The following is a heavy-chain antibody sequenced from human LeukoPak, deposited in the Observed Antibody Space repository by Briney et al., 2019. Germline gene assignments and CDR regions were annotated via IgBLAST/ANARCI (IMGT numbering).Heavy chain of an antibody. Sequence: QPGRSLRVSCEAAGFTFSTYATHWVRQAPGKGLGFVAVISYDGSNKYYADSVKGRFTISRDNSKNTLYLQMDSLRAEDTAVDYCARGAGYYYYYCMYVWGQGATV. V-gene: IGHV3-30-3*01. CDR2: ISYDGSNK. D-gene: IGHD3-10*01. CDR1: GFTFSTYA. CDR3: ARGAGYYYYYCMYV. J-gene: IGHJ6*02.